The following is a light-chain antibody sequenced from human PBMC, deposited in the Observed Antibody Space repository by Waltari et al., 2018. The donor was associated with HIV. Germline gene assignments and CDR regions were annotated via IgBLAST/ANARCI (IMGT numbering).Light chain of an antibody. V-gene: IGLV3-25*03. CDR2: KDN. CDR3: QSPDSSGSYEV. CDR1: ALPKQY. Sequence: SYELTQPPSVSVSPGQTARIPCSGDALPKQYAYWYQQKPGQAPVVVIYKDNERPSGIPERFSGSSSGTTVTLTISGVQAEDEADYYCQSPDSSGSYEVFGGGTRLTVL. J-gene: IGLJ3*02.